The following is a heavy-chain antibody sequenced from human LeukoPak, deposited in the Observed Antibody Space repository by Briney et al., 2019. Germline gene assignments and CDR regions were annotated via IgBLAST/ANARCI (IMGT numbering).Heavy chain of an antibody. J-gene: IGHJ4*02. V-gene: IGHV1-2*06. CDR1: GYTFTGYY. CDR2: INPNSGGT. CDR3: ARGDDYGDSGLDY. D-gene: IGHD4-17*01. Sequence: GASVKVSCKASGYTFTGYYMHWVRQAPGQGLEWMGRINPNSGGTNYAQKFRGRVTMTRDTSISTAYMELSRLRSDDTAVYYCARGDDYGDSGLDYWGQGTLVTVSS.